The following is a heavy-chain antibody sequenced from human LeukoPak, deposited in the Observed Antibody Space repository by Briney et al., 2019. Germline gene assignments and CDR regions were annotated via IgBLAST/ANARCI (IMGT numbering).Heavy chain of an antibody. CDR3: AARPYYYDSSGYLGGGYYYMDV. CDR1: GYTFTSYD. V-gene: IGHV1-8*01. J-gene: IGHJ6*03. CDR2: MNPNSGNT. D-gene: IGHD3-22*01. Sequence: ASVKVSCKASGYTFTSYDINWVRQATGQGLEWMRWMNPNSGNTGYAQKFQGRVTMTRNTSISTAYMELSSLRSEDTAVYYCAARPYYYDSSGYLGGGYYYMDVWGKGTTVTVSS.